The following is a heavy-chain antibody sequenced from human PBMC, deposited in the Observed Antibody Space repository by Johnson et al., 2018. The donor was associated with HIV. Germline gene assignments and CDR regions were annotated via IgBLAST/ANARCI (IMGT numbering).Heavy chain of an antibody. V-gene: IGHV3-9*01. Sequence: VQLVESGGGVARPGGSLRLSCAASGFTFDDYAMHWVRQAPGKGLEWVSGISWNSGNIGYADSVKGRFTISRDNAKNSLYLQMNSLRAEDTALYYCAKDTTCYYDTSGPSDAFDIWGQGTVVTVSS. D-gene: IGHD3-22*01. CDR2: ISWNSGNI. CDR3: AKDTTCYYDTSGPSDAFDI. J-gene: IGHJ3*02. CDR1: GFTFDDYA.